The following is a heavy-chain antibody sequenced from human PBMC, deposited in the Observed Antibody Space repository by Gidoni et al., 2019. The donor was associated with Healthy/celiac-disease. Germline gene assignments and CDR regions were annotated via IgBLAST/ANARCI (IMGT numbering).Heavy chain of an antibody. CDR1: GFTFSSYA. CDR2: ISGSGGST. Sequence: EVQLVESGGGLVQPGGSLKLSCAACGFTFSSYAMSWVRQAPGRGLEWVSAISGSGGSTYYADSVKGRFTISRDNSNNTLYLQMNSLRAEDTAVYYCAKDTTVRVGNWFDPWGQGTLVTVSS. CDR3: AKDTTVRVGNWFDP. D-gene: IGHD1-26*01. V-gene: IGHV3-23*04. J-gene: IGHJ5*02.